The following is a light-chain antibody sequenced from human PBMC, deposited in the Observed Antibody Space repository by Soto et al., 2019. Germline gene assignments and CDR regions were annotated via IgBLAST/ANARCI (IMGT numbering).Light chain of an antibody. Sequence: QSVLTQPPSASAAPGQKVTISCSGSSSNIGNNYVSWYQQLPGTAPKLLIYENNKRPSGIPDRFSGSKSGTSATLGITGLQTGDEADYYCATWDSSLGAGVFGGGTQLTVL. CDR1: SSNIGNNY. V-gene: IGLV1-51*02. CDR3: ATWDSSLGAGV. J-gene: IGLJ2*01. CDR2: ENN.